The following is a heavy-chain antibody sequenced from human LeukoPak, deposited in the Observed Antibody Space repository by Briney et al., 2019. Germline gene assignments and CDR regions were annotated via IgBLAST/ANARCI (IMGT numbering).Heavy chain of an antibody. CDR2: ISGDGGST. D-gene: IGHD4-17*01. V-gene: IGHV3-43*02. CDR1: GFNLDDYA. J-gene: IGHJ4*02. Sequence: GGSLRLSCAASGFNLDDYAMHWVRLAPGKGLEWVSLISGDGGSTYYAESVKGRFPISRDNSKSYMDQQKNSLRTEDTALYYCAKNRHDYGDWGPPGYWGQGTLVTVSS. CDR3: AKNRHDYGDWGPPGY.